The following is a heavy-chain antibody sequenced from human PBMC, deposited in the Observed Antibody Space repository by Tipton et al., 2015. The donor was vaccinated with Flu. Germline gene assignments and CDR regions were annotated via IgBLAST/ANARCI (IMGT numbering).Heavy chain of an antibody. V-gene: IGHV4-59*01. J-gene: IGHJ4*02. CDR1: GGSMNNDY. CDR3: ARGPPGPSIRAYYFDI. CDR2: VYYTGST. D-gene: IGHD2-21*01. Sequence: TLSLTCTVSGGSMNNDYWNWIRQFPGKGLEWIGFVYYTGSTNYKSSLKSRVTISTDTSTNQVSLKMNSVIAADTAVYYCARGPPGPSIRAYYFDIWGQGALVTVSS.